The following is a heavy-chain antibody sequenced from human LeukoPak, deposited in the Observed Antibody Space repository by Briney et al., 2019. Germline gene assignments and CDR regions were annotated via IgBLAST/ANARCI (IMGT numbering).Heavy chain of an antibody. CDR3: ARDDCSSISCYHNWFDP. CDR1: GFTFSSYG. V-gene: IGHV3-33*01. CDR2: IWYDGSNK. Sequence: GGSLTLTCAASGFTFSSYGIHWVRQPPATGLERVAVIWYDGSNKYYADSVKGRFTISRDNSKNTLYLQMNSLRAEDTAVYYCARDDCSSISCYHNWFDPWGQGTLVTVSS. D-gene: IGHD2-2*01. J-gene: IGHJ5*02.